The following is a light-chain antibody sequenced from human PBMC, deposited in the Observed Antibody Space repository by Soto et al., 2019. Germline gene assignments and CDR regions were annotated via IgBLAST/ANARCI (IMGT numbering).Light chain of an antibody. V-gene: IGKV3-15*01. J-gene: IGKJ1*01. Sequence: EIVMTQSPATLSVSPWERATLSCRASQSVSSNLAWYQQKPGQAPRLLIYGASTRATGIPARFSGSGSGTEFTLTISSLQSEDFAVYYCQQYNSWLWTFGQGTKVDIK. CDR1: QSVSSN. CDR3: QQYNSWLWT. CDR2: GAS.